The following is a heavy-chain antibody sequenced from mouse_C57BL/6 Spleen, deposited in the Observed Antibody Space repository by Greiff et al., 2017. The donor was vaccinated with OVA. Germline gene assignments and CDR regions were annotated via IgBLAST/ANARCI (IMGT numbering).Heavy chain of an antibody. D-gene: IGHD1-1*01. CDR1: GYTFTSYW. J-gene: IGHJ2*01. V-gene: IGHV1-52*01. CDR2: IDPSDSET. Sequence: VQLQQPGAELVRPGSSVKLSCKASGYTFTSYWMHWVKQRPIQGLEWIGNIDPSDSETHYNQKFKDKATLTVDKSSSTAYMQLSSLTSEDSAVYYCARDAITTVFDYWGQGTTLTVSS. CDR3: ARDAITTVFDY.